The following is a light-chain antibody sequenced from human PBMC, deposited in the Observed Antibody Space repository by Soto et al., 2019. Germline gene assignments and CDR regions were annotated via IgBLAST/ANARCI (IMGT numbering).Light chain of an antibody. CDR2: EVR. V-gene: IGLV2-14*01. CDR1: SSDIGGYNY. Sequence: QSVLTQPASVSGSPGQSITISCTGTSSDIGGYNYVSWYQQYPGKAPKVIIYEVRNRLSGVSDRFSGSKSGKTASLTSSGGDADDEGDYYCNSYRSTGSLLLGGGTMVTVL. CDR3: NSYRSTGSLL. J-gene: IGLJ3*02.